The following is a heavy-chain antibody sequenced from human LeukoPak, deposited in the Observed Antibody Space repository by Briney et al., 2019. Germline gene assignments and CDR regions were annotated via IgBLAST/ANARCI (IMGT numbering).Heavy chain of an antibody. CDR3: AKDMEQISGLDY. CDR1: GFTFSSYG. V-gene: IGHV3-30*18. Sequence: GGSLRLSCAASGFTFSSYGMHWVRQAPGKGLEWVAVIPYDESNKNYADSVKGRFTISRDNSKNTLSLQMNSLRAEDTAVYYCAKDMEQISGLDYWGQGTLVTVSS. D-gene: IGHD1-26*01. CDR2: IPYDESNK. J-gene: IGHJ4*02.